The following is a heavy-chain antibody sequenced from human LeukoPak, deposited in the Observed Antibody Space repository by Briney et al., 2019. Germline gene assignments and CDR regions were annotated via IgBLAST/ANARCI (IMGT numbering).Heavy chain of an antibody. CDR2: IIPIFGTA. Sequence: SVKVSCKASGGTFSSYAISWVRQAPGQGLEWMGGIIPIFGTANYAQKFQGRVTITADESTSTAYMELSSLRSEDTAVYYCARHIVVVPAATWGTYAFDIWGQGTMVTVSS. CDR3: ARHIVVVPAATWGTYAFDI. J-gene: IGHJ3*02. CDR1: GGTFSSYA. D-gene: IGHD2-2*01. V-gene: IGHV1-69*13.